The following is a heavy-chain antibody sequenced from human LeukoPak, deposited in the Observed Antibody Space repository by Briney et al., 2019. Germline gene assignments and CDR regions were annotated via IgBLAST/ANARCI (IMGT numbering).Heavy chain of an antibody. CDR2: ISGSGGST. Sequence: PGGSLRLSCAASGFTFSSYAMSWVRQAPGKGLERVSAISGSGGSTYYADSVKGRFTISRDNSKNTLYLQMNSLRAEDTAVYYCAKSIITMIVVVTTRNPNDAFDIWGQGAMVTVSS. D-gene: IGHD3-22*01. V-gene: IGHV3-23*01. CDR1: GFTFSSYA. CDR3: AKSIITMIVVVTTRNPNDAFDI. J-gene: IGHJ3*02.